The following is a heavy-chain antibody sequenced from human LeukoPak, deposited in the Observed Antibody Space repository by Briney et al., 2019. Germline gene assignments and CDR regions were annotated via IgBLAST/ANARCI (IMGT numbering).Heavy chain of an antibody. CDR3: AAATQTAFDY. Sequence: GASVKVSCKASGYSFTSHYMHWVRQAPGQGLEWMGLINPSGSSTLYAQKFQGRVTMTRDTSISTAYMELSRLRSDDTAVYYCAAATQTAFDYWGQGTLVTVSS. CDR2: INPSGSST. V-gene: IGHV1-2*06. J-gene: IGHJ4*02. CDR1: GYSFTSHY. D-gene: IGHD2-15*01.